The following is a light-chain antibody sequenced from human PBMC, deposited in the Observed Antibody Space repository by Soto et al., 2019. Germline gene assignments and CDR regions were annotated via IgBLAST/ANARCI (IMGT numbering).Light chain of an antibody. CDR2: AAS. CDR3: QQCYSSPRT. J-gene: IGKJ1*01. CDR1: QRISTY. Sequence: DIQMTQSPSTLSAGVGDRVTITCRASQRISTYLNWYQQKPGKAPTLLIYAASSLQSGVPSRFSGGGSGTDFTLTINALQPDDFATYFGQQCYSSPRTFGQGTKVEIK. V-gene: IGKV1-39*01.